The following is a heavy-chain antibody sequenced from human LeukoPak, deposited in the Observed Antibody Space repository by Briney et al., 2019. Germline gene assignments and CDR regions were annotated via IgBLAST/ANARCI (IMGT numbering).Heavy chain of an antibody. D-gene: IGHD5-18*01. CDR3: AKDPVDTAMVFVN. V-gene: IGHV3-23*01. CDR1: GFTFSSYA. Sequence: HPGGSLRLSCATSGFTFSSYAMSWVRQAPGKGLEWVSAISGSGGSTYYADSVKGRFTISRDNSKNTLYLQMNSLRAEDTAVYYCAKDPVDTAMVFVNWGQGTLVTVSS. J-gene: IGHJ4*02. CDR2: ISGSGGST.